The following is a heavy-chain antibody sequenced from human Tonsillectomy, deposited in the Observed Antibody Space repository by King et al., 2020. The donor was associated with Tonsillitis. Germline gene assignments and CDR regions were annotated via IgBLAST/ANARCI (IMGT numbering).Heavy chain of an antibody. Sequence: VQLVESGGGLVQPGGSQRLSCAASGFTFSSYEMNWVRQAPGKGLEWVSYISSGASSTYYADSVKGRFTISRDNAKNSLYLQMNSLRAEDTAVYYCVRAAAGLRYFVYWGQGTLVTVSS. CDR3: VRAAAGLRYFVY. CDR2: ISSGASST. J-gene: IGHJ4*02. V-gene: IGHV3-48*03. CDR1: GFTFSSYE. D-gene: IGHD6-13*01.